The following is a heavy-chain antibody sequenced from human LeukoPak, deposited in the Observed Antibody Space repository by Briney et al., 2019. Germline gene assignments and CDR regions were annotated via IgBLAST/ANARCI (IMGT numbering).Heavy chain of an antibody. V-gene: IGHV1-8*01. CDR2: MNPNSGNT. D-gene: IGHD3-9*01. CDR3: ARASKGVLRYFDWHPADWFDP. J-gene: IGHJ5*02. CDR1: GYTSTSYD. Sequence: ASVKVSCKASGYTSTSYDINWVRQATGQGLEWMGWMNPNSGNTGYAQKFQGRVTMTRNTSISTAYMELSSLRSEDTAVYYCARASKGVLRYFDWHPADWFDPWGQGPWSPSPQ.